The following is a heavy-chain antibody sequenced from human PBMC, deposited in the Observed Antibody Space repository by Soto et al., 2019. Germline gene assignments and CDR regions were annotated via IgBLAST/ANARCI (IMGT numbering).Heavy chain of an antibody. D-gene: IGHD2-2*02. V-gene: IGHV4-39*01. CDR1: GGSISSSSYY. CDR3: ARISKYLVVVPGAIHSGGKGGVDWFDP. J-gene: IGHJ5*02. CDR2: IYYSGST. Sequence: SETLSLTCTVSGGSISSSSYYWGWIRQPPGKGLEWIGSIYYSGSTYYNPSLKSRVTISLDTSKNQFSLKLSYVTAADTAVYYGARISKYLVVVPGAIHSGGKGGVDWFDPWGQGTLVTVSS.